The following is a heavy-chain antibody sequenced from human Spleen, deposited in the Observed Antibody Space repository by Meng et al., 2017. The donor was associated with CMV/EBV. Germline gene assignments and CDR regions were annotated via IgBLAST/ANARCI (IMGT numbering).Heavy chain of an antibody. D-gene: IGHD3-10*01. V-gene: IGHV3-30-3*01. Sequence: GESLKISCAASGFTFRSYAMHWVRQAPGKGLEWVAVISYDGSNKYYADSVKGRFTISRDNSKNTLYLQMNSLRAEDTAVYYCASPLWFGESHYGMDVWGQGTTVTVSS. CDR2: ISYDGSNK. CDR1: GFTFRSYA. J-gene: IGHJ6*02. CDR3: ASPLWFGESHYGMDV.